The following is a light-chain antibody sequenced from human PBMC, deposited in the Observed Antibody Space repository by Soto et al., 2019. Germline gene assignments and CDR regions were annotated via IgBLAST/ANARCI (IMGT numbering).Light chain of an antibody. J-gene: IGKJ1*01. CDR3: QQSYTTLWT. V-gene: IGKV1-39*01. Sequence: IQMTQSTSSLTASVGESVAITCRASQRISNLLNWYQQKPGKAPKLLIHTASSLQTGVPSRFTGSGSGTDFSLTINSLQPEDFATYYCQQSYTTLWTFGQGTKVDIK. CDR2: TAS. CDR1: QRISNL.